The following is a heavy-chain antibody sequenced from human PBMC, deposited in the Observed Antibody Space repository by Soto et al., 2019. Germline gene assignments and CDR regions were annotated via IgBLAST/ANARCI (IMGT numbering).Heavy chain of an antibody. D-gene: IGHD6-19*01. CDR2: TYYRSKWSS. CDR3: ATGSSGWYVDFDC. V-gene: IGHV6-1*01. J-gene: IGHJ4*02. CDR1: GDSVSSKNAA. Sequence: SQTLSLTCAISGDSVSSKNAAWHWIRQSPSRGLEWLGRTYYRSKWSSNYAVSVKSRITISPDTSKNQFSLQLSSVTAADTAVYYCATGSSGWYVDFDCWGQGTLVTVSS.